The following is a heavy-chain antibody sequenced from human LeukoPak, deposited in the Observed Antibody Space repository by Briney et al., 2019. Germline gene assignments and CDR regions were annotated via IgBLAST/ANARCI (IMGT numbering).Heavy chain of an antibody. CDR2: IYYSGST. CDR3: ARSKAVAGPTNSYYFDY. D-gene: IGHD6-19*01. CDR1: GGSISRGGYY. Sequence: SDTLSLTCTLSGGSISRGGYYWSWIRQHPGKGLEWIGYIYYSGSTYYNPSLKSRVTISVDTSKNQFSLKLSSVTAADTAVYYCARSKAVAGPTNSYYFDYWGQGTLVSVSS. V-gene: IGHV4-31*03. J-gene: IGHJ4*02.